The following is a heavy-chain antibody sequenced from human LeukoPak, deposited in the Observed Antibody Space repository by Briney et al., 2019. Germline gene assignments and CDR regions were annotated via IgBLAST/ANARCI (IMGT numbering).Heavy chain of an antibody. CDR2: IRSKANSYAT. CDR3: TQYGSGSPAGGY. V-gene: IGHV3-73*01. CDR1: GFTFSGSA. Sequence: GGSLRLSCAASGFTFSGSAMHWVRQASGKGLEWVGRIRSKANSYATAYAASVKGRFTISRDDSKNTAYLQMNSLKTEDTAVYYCTQYGSGSPAGGYWGQGTLVTVSS. J-gene: IGHJ4*02. D-gene: IGHD3-10*01.